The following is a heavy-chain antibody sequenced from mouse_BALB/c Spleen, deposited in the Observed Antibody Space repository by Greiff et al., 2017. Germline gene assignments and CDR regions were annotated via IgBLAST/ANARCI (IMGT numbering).Heavy chain of an antibody. CDR1: GDSITSGY. CDR3: ARGLLRIRAMDY. CDR2: ISYSGST. Sequence: EVKLMESGPSLVKPSQTLSLTCSVTGDSITSGYWNWIRKFPGNKLEYMGYISYSGSTYYNPSLKSRISITRDTSKNQYYLQLNSVTTEDTATYYCARGLLRIRAMDYWGQGTSVTVSS. D-gene: IGHD2-3*01. V-gene: IGHV3-8*02. J-gene: IGHJ4*01.